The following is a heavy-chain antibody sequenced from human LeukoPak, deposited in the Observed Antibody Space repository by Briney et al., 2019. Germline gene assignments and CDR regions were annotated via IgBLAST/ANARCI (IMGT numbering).Heavy chain of an antibody. J-gene: IGHJ4*02. CDR3: ARPGRGYSYGSFDY. D-gene: IGHD5-18*01. Sequence: PGGSLRLSCAASGFSFSSYWMHWVRQAPGKGLVWVSGINSDGGTATYADSVKGRFTIPRDNAKNTLYLQMNSLRAEDTAVYYCARPGRGYSYGSFDYWGQGTLVTVSS. CDR1: GFSFSSYW. V-gene: IGHV3-74*01. CDR2: INSDGGTA.